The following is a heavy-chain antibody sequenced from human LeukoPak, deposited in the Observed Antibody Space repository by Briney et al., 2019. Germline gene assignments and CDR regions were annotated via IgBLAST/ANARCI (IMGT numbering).Heavy chain of an antibody. Sequence: GRSLRLSCAASGFTFSSYAMHWVRQAPGKGLEWVVVISYDGSNKYHADSVKGRFTISRDNSKNTLYLQMNSLRAEDTAVYYCARSLFTAMVFDYWGQGTLVTVSS. D-gene: IGHD5-18*01. CDR2: ISYDGSNK. V-gene: IGHV3-30*04. J-gene: IGHJ4*02. CDR3: ARSLFTAMVFDY. CDR1: GFTFSSYA.